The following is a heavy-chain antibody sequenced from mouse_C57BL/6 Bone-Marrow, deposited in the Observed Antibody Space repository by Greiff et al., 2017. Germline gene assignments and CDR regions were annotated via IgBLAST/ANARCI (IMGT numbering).Heavy chain of an antibody. Sequence: EVKVVESGPGLVKPSQTVFLTCTVTGISITTGNYRWSWIRQFPGHKLEWIGYIYYSGTITYNPSLTNRTTITRDTPKNQFFLEMNSLTAEDTATYYCAREGDYYGSRNWYFDVWGTGTTVTVSA. V-gene: IGHV3-5*01. CDR2: IYYSGTI. CDR1: GISITTGNYR. CDR3: AREGDYYGSRNWYFDV. J-gene: IGHJ1*03. D-gene: IGHD1-1*01.